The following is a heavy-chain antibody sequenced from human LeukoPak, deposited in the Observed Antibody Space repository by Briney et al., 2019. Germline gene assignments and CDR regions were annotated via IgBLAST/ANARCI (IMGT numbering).Heavy chain of an antibody. V-gene: IGHV3-23*01. D-gene: IGHD1-26*01. CDR2: ISASGDVT. CDR1: GFSFSAYP. Sequence: GGSLRLSCAASGFSFSAYPMGWVRQAPGKGLQWLSGISASGDVTFHADRVKGRFAISRDNSKNTLYLQMTGLRAGDTAEYYCAKSLFTSATATGRAFHIWGQGTMVTVSS. CDR3: AKSLFTSATATGRAFHI. J-gene: IGHJ3*02.